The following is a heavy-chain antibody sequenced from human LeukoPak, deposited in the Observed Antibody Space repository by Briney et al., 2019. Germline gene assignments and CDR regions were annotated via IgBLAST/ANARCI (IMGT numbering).Heavy chain of an antibody. J-gene: IGHJ4*02. CDR3: ARRWGTVDATPGFDY. CDR2: IYYSGST. V-gene: IGHV4-59*08. Sequence: PSETLSLTCTVSGGSISSYYWSWIRQPPGKGLEWIGYIYYSGSTNYNPSLKSRVTLSVDTSKNQFSLKLSSVTAADTAVYYCARRWGTVDATPGFDYWGQGTLVTVSS. CDR1: GGSISSYY. D-gene: IGHD2-15*01.